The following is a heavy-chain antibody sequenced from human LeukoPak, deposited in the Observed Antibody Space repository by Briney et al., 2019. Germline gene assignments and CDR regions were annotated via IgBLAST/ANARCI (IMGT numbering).Heavy chain of an antibody. Sequence: PGGSLRLSCAASGFTFSSYGMHWVRQAPGKGLEWVAVISYDGGNKYYADSVKGRFTISRDNSKNTLYLQMNSLRAEDTAVYYCAKDPSSYGDYGGFDYWGQGTLVTVSS. CDR2: ISYDGGNK. D-gene: IGHD4-17*01. CDR3: AKDPSSYGDYGGFDY. CDR1: GFTFSSYG. V-gene: IGHV3-30*18. J-gene: IGHJ4*02.